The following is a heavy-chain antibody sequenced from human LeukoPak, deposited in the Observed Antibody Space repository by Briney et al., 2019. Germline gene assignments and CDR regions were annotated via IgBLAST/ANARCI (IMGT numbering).Heavy chain of an antibody. V-gene: IGHV7-4-1*02. D-gene: IGHD3-22*01. CDR3: ARDPYYYYDSSGYLDAFDI. Sequence: ASVKVSCKASGYTFTSYAMNWVRQAPGQGLEWMGWINTNTGNPTYAQGFTGRFVFSLDTSVSTAYLQISSLKAEDTAVYYCARDPYYYYDSSGYLDAFDIWGQGTMVTVSS. J-gene: IGHJ3*02. CDR2: INTNTGNP. CDR1: GYTFTSYA.